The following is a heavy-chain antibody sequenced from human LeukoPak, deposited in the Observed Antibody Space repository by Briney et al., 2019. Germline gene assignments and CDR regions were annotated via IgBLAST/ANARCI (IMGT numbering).Heavy chain of an antibody. CDR1: GFTFSSYW. J-gene: IGHJ4*02. CDR3: ARDGWDRWFGEFNDY. Sequence: PGGSLRLSCAASGFTFSSYWMSWVRQAPGKGLEWVANIKQDGSEKYYVDSVKGRFTISRDNAKNSLYLQMNSLRAEDTAVYYCARDGWDRWFGEFNDYWGQGTLVTVSS. D-gene: IGHD3-10*01. V-gene: IGHV3-7*01. CDR2: IKQDGSEK.